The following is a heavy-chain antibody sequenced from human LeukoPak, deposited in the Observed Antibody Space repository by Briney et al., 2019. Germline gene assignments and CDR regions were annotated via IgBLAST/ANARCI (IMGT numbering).Heavy chain of an antibody. CDR2: ISGSGSST. J-gene: IGHJ4*02. D-gene: IGHD3/OR15-3a*01. V-gene: IGHV3-23*01. CDR3: AKRSNFWTGYLDY. Sequence: GGSLRLSCTASKFTFSNYAMSWVRQAPGKGLEWVSVISGSGSSTYYADSVKGRFTISRDNPKDTLFLQMNSLRTEDTAVYYCAKRSNFWTGYLDYWGQGTLVTVSS. CDR1: KFTFSNYA.